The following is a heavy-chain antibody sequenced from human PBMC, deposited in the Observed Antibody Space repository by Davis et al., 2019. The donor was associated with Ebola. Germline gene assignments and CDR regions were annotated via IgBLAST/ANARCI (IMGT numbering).Heavy chain of an antibody. D-gene: IGHD6-19*01. Sequence: GGSLRLSCAASGFTFGIYWMSWVRQAPGKGLEWVASIKQDGSEKYYVDSVKGRFTISRDNAKSSLYLQMNSLRVEDTAVYYCAGDEAITVAGSINWYFDLWGRGTLVPVSS. V-gene: IGHV3-7*01. CDR3: AGDEAITVAGSINWYFDL. CDR1: GFTFGIYW. J-gene: IGHJ2*01. CDR2: IKQDGSEK.